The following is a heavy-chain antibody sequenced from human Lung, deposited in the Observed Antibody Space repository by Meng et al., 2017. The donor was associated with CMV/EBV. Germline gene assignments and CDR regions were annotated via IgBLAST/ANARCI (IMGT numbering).Heavy chain of an antibody. V-gene: IGHV4-39*01. CDR1: GGSISSSCYY. D-gene: IGHD7-27*01. Sequence: HVQGSGPVLVKPSDSLCVSFTVSGGSISSSCYYWGLIRQPPGTGMEWIGSIYYSGGTYYNRSLKSRVTISVDTSKNQFYLKLSSVTAADTAVYYCESPLGILGIVDLWGRGTLVTVSS. CDR3: ESPLGILGIVDL. J-gene: IGHJ2*01. CDR2: IYYSGGT.